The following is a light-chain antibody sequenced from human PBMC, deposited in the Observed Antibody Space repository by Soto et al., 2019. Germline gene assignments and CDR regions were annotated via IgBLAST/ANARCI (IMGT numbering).Light chain of an antibody. Sequence: QSVLTQAPSASGTPGQRVTISCSGSNSNIGGNSVSWYHHLPGTAPKLLIFNNSQRPSGVPDRFSGSKSGTSASLAISGLQSEYEADYYCASWDDSLNGHWVFGGGTKVTVL. V-gene: IGLV1-44*01. CDR3: ASWDDSLNGHWV. CDR1: NSNIGGNS. CDR2: NNS. J-gene: IGLJ3*02.